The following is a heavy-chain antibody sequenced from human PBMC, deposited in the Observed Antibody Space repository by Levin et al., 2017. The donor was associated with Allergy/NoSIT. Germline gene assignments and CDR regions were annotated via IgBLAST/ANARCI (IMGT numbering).Heavy chain of an antibody. V-gene: IGHV5-51*01. Sequence: GASVKVSCQGSGYNFANYWIGWVRQMPGKGLEWMGVIYPSTSDTTYSPSFQGQVNISADKSITTVYLQWSSLKASDTARYYCARRRLLVGVGATYWCFDVWGRGTLVTVSS. D-gene: IGHD2-2*01. CDR1: GYNFANYW. J-gene: IGHJ2*01. CDR3: ARRRLLVGVGATYWCFDV. CDR2: IYPSTSDT.